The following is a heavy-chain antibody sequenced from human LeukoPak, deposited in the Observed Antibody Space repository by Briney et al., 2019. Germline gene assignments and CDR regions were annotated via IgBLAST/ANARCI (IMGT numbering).Heavy chain of an antibody. D-gene: IGHD5-24*01. CDR2: ISGSSSYI. CDR3: ARDLREGDNWFDP. Sequence: GGSLRLSCAASGFTFSSYSMNWVRQAPGKGLEWVSSISGSSSYIYYADSVKGRFTISRDNAKNSLYLQMNSLRAEDTAGYYCARDLREGDNWFDPWGQGTLVTVSS. CDR1: GFTFSSYS. V-gene: IGHV3-21*01. J-gene: IGHJ5*02.